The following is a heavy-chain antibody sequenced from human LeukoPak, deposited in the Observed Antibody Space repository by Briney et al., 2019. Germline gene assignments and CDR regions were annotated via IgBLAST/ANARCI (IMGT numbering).Heavy chain of an antibody. CDR3: ARDRGTSRGGN. CDR1: GFTFSSYA. V-gene: IGHV3-30-3*01. J-gene: IGHJ4*02. Sequence: PGRSLRLSCAASGFTFSSYAMHWVRQAPGKGLEWVAVISYDGSNKYYADSVKGRFTISRDNSKNTLYLQMNSLRAEDTAVYYCARDRGTSRGGNWGQGTLVTVSS. CDR2: ISYDGSNK. D-gene: IGHD1-14*01.